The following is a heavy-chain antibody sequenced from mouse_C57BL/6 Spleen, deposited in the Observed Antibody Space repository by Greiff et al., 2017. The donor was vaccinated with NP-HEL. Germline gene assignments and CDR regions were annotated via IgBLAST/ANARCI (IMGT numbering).Heavy chain of an antibody. J-gene: IGHJ2*01. CDR1: GYAFSSSW. Sequence: VQLQQSGPELVQPGASVKISCKASGYAFSSSWMNWVKQRPGKGLEWIGRIYPGDGDTNYNGKFKGKATLTADKSSSTAYMQLSSLTSEDSAVYYVARYEDYWGQGTTLTVSS. CDR2: IYPGDGDT. V-gene: IGHV1-82*01. D-gene: IGHD2-10*02. CDR3: ARYEDY.